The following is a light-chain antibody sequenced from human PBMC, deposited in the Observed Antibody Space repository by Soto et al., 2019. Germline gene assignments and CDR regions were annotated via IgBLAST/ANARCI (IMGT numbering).Light chain of an antibody. V-gene: IGLV2-14*01. J-gene: IGLJ1*01. CDR1: NSDLGSYIY. Sequence: QSALTQPASVSGSPGQSITISCTGTNSDLGSYIYVSWYKQHPDKAPKLIIYGVSNRPSGVSNRFSGSKSGNTAALTISGLQAEDEADYYCSSHTTGNTKVFGTGTKLTVL. CDR3: SSHTTGNTKV. CDR2: GVS.